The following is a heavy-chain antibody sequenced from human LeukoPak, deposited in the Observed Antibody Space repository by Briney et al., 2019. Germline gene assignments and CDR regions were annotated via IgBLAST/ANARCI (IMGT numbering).Heavy chain of an antibody. Sequence: PGGSLRLSCAASGFTFSSYSMTWVRQAPGKGLEWVSYISSSSSTIYYADSVKGRFTISRDNAKNSLYLQMNSLRDEDTAVYYCAGEHYYDSSALSHWGQGTLVTVSS. CDR1: GFTFSSYS. CDR2: ISSSSSTI. V-gene: IGHV3-48*02. J-gene: IGHJ4*02. CDR3: AGEHYYDSSALSH. D-gene: IGHD3-22*01.